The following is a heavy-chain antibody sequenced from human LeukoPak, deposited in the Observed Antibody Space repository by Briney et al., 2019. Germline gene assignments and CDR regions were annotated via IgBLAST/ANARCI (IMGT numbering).Heavy chain of an antibody. Sequence: ASVKVSCKASGYTFTGYYMHWVRQAPGQGLEWMGWINPNSGGTNYAQKFQGRVTMTRDTSISTASMELRRLTSDDTAVYYCARGGWELLRTSFDYWGQATLVTVSP. CDR1: GYTFTGYY. J-gene: IGHJ4*02. CDR3: ARGGWELLRTSFDY. V-gene: IGHV1-2*02. CDR2: INPNSGGT. D-gene: IGHD1-26*01.